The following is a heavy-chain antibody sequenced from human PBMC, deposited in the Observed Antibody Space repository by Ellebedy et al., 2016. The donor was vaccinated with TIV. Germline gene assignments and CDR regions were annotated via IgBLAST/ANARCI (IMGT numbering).Heavy chain of an antibody. V-gene: IGHV3-7*01. CDR3: ATEGSYGDYRSPTHAFVM. J-gene: IGHJ3*02. CDR1: GFTFNSYW. CDR2: MNQDRSAL. D-gene: IGHD3-16*01. Sequence: GESLKISCAASGFTFNSYWMTWVRQAPGKVLEWVANMNQDRSALYYVDSLRGRFTISRDNAKNSLYLQMNSLRGEDTAVYYCATEGSYGDYRSPTHAFVMWGRGTLVTVSS.